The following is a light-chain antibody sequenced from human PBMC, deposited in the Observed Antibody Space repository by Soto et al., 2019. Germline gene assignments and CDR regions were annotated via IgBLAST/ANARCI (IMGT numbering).Light chain of an antibody. CDR3: SSYTSSSPYV. Sequence: QSVLTQPPSASGSPGQSVAISCTGTSSDVGGYNYVSWYQQHPGKAPKLMIYEVNKRPSGVSNRFSGSKSGNTASLTISGLQAEDEADYYCSSYTSSSPYVFGTGTKLTVL. V-gene: IGLV2-14*01. CDR1: SSDVGGYNY. J-gene: IGLJ1*01. CDR2: EVN.